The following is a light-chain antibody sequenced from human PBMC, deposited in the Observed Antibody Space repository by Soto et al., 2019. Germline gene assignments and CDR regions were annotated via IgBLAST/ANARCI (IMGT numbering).Light chain of an antibody. CDR2: EVS. CDR1: SIDVGGYNY. J-gene: IGLJ1*01. Sequence: SVLTQPPSASWSPGQSVTISRTGTSIDVGGYNYVSWFQQQPGKASKVMIYEVSKRPSGAPDRFYGSKSGNTASLTISGLQAEDEADYYCCSYAVNVEVFGTGNKVTVL. V-gene: IGLV2-11*01. CDR3: CSYAVNVEV.